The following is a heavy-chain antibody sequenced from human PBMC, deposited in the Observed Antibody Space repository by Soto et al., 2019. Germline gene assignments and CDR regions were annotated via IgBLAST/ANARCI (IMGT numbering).Heavy chain of an antibody. CDR2: INPRFGDT. Sequence: QVQLVQSGAELKEPGDSVRVSCEASGYTFTAYYIHWVRQAPGQGLEWMGWINPRFGDTSYAQDFKGRVSMTRDTSISTVYMELSRLTSDDTAIYYCARNIDYYYGPGSGNGHGFWGQGTTVTVFS. D-gene: IGHD3-10*01. CDR1: GYTFTAYY. V-gene: IGHV1-2*02. J-gene: IGHJ6*02. CDR3: ARNIDYYYGPGSGNGHGF.